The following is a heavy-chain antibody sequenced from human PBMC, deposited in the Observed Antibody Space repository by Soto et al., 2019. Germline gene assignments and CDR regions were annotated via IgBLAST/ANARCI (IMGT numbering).Heavy chain of an antibody. V-gene: IGHV4-31*03. CDR2: IYYSGST. D-gene: IGHD2-15*01. Sequence: SETLSLTCTVSGGSISSGGYYWSWIRQHPGKGLEWIGYIYYSGSTYYNPSLKSRVTTSVDTSKNQFSLKLSSVTAADTAVYYCARGARSGVSPGGAFDIWGQGTMVTVPS. CDR3: ARGARSGVSPGGAFDI. J-gene: IGHJ3*02. CDR1: GGSISSGGYY.